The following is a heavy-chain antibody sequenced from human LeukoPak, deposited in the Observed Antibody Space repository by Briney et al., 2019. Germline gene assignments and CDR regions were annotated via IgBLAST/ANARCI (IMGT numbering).Heavy chain of an antibody. CDR2: ISGSGSST. CDR1: GFTFSSYA. J-gene: IGHJ4*02. D-gene: IGHD6-19*01. CDR3: AKLLDSIGSKAPGN. V-gene: IGHV3-23*01. Sequence: PGGSLRLSCATSGFTFSSYAMSWVRQAPGKGLEWVSTISGSGSSTYHADSVKGRFTISRDNSKNTLYLQMNSLSAEDTAVYYCAKLLDSIGSKAPGNWGQGTLVTVSS.